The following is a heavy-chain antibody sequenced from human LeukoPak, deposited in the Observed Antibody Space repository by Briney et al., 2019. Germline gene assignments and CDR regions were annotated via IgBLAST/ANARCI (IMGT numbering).Heavy chain of an antibody. Sequence: ASVKVSCKASGGTFSSYAISWVRQAPGQWLEWMGGIIPIFGTANYAQKFQGRVTITTDESTSTAYMELSSLRSEDTAVYYCARRQKLRGPPAGDAFDIWGQGTVVTVSS. V-gene: IGHV1-69*05. CDR3: ARRQKLRGPPAGDAFDI. CDR1: GGTFSSYA. J-gene: IGHJ3*02. CDR2: IIPIFGTA. D-gene: IGHD4-23*01.